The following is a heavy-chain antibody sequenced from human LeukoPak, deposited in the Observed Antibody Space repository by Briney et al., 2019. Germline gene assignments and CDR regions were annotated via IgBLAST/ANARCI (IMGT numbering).Heavy chain of an antibody. D-gene: IGHD2-15*01. Sequence: GGSLRLSCEGSGFTFSDYYMSWIRQAPGKGLKWVSYMSSSSLYTNYADSVKGRFTISRDNAKNSLYLQMNSLRAEDTAVYCCARDSVGGPHYFDYWGQGTLVTVSS. CDR2: MSSSSLYT. J-gene: IGHJ4*02. V-gene: IGHV3-11*06. CDR1: GFTFSDYY. CDR3: ARDSVGGPHYFDY.